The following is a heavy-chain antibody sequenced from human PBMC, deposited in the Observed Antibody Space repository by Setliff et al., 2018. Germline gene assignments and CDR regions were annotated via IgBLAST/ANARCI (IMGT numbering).Heavy chain of an antibody. J-gene: IGHJ4*02. CDR2: INPSGGST. V-gene: IGHV1-46*01. CDR1: GHTFTSYY. Sequence: ASVKVSCKASGHTFTSYYMHWVRQAPGQGLEWMGIINPSGGSTSYAQKFQGRVTMTRVTSTSTVYMELSSLRSEDTAVYYCAREAKRNVVVVVAATPVYWGQGTLVTVSS. D-gene: IGHD2-15*01. CDR3: AREAKRNVVVVVAATPVY.